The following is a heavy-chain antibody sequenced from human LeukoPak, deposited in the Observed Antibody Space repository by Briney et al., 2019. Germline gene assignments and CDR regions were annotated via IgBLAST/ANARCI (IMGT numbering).Heavy chain of an antibody. D-gene: IGHD6-25*01. CDR1: GLTFSGYG. CDR2: ISSTSSTI. CDR3: ARDGLRAAGYYYYGMDV. V-gene: IGHV3-48*01. Sequence: PSGGSLRLSCAASGLTFSGYGMNWVRQAPGKGLEWVSYISSTSSTIYYADSVKGRFTISRDKSKNTVYLQMNSLRAEDTAVYYCARDGLRAAGYYYYGMDVWGHGTTVTVSS. J-gene: IGHJ6*02.